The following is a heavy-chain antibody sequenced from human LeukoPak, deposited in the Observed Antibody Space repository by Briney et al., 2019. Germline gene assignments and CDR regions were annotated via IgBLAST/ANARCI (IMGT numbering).Heavy chain of an antibody. Sequence: PSQTLSLTCTVSGGSISSGDYFWTWFRQPPGKVLEWIAYINYSGRGNYNPSLKSRVTLSVDASKNQFSLILSSVSAADTAVYYCARIPVHQGVYGWFDPWGQGILVTVSS. CDR1: GGSISSGDYF. V-gene: IGHV4-30-4*01. CDR3: ARIPVHQGVYGWFDP. D-gene: IGHD3-10*01. CDR2: INYSGRG. J-gene: IGHJ5*02.